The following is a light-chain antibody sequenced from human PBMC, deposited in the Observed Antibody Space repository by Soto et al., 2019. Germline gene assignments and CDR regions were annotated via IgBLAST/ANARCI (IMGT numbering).Light chain of an antibody. CDR1: QSISSY. V-gene: IGKV1-39*01. CDR2: AAS. CDR3: QQSYSTPQT. Sequence: DIQRTQSPSSLSGSLGDRVIITCRASQSISSYLNWYQQKPGKAPKLLIYAASSLQSGVPSRFSGSGSGTDFTLTISSLQPEDFATYYCQQSYSTPQTFGQGTKVDIK. J-gene: IGKJ1*01.